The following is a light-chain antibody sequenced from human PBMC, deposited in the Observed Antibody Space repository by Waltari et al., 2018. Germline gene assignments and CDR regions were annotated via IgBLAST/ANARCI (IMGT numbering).Light chain of an antibody. CDR2: DAS. CDR1: QSVSRA. Sequence: EIVLTQSPGTLSLSPGDRATLSCRASQSVSRALAWYQQKPGQAPRLLIYDASSRATGIPDRFSGSGSGTDFSLTISRLEPEDFAVYYCQQYGTLPATFGQGTKVEIK. CDR3: QQYGTLPAT. J-gene: IGKJ1*01. V-gene: IGKV3-20*01.